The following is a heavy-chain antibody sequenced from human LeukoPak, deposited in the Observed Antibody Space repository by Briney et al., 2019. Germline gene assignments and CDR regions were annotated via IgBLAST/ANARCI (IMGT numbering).Heavy chain of an antibody. CDR3: AREDWNGFYYYYGMDV. J-gene: IGHJ6*02. V-gene: IGHV1-18*01. CDR1: GYTFTNYG. Sequence: ASVKVSCKASGYTFTNYGITCVRQAPGQGRECRGWISAYNGNTKYAQKFQGRVTMTTDKSKRKAYMDLRSLRSGDTAVYYCAREDWNGFYYYYGMDVWGQGTTVTVSS. CDR2: ISAYNGNT. D-gene: IGHD1-1*01.